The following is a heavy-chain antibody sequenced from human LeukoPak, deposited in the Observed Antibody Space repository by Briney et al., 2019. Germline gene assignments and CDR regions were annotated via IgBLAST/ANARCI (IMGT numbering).Heavy chain of an antibody. Sequence: GGSLRLSCAASGFTFSSYWMSWVRQAPGKGLEWVANIKQDGSEKNYADSVKARFTTSRDNSKNSLFLQMNSLRAEDTAVYFCARQWLAFDSWGQGTLVAVSS. V-gene: IGHV3-7*01. CDR2: IKQDGSEK. J-gene: IGHJ4*02. D-gene: IGHD6-19*01. CDR1: GFTFSSYW. CDR3: ARQWLAFDS.